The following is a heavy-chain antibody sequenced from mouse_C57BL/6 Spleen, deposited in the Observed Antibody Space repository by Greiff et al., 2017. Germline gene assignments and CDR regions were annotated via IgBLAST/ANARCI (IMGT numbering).Heavy chain of an antibody. Sequence: EVKLMESGPGLVKPSQSLSLTCSVTGYSITSGYYWNWIRQFPGNKLEWMGYISYDGSNNYNTSLKNRISITRDTSKNQFFLKLNSVTTEDTATYYCAREENWDYAMDYWGQGTSVTVSS. J-gene: IGHJ4*01. D-gene: IGHD4-1*01. CDR3: AREENWDYAMDY. V-gene: IGHV3-6*01. CDR1: GYSITSGYY. CDR2: ISYDGSN.